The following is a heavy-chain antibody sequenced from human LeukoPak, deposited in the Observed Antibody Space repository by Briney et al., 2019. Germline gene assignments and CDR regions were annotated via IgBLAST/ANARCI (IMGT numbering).Heavy chain of an antibody. J-gene: IGHJ4*02. V-gene: IGHV3-7*01. CDR1: GFTFSSYW. CDR3: ARDRGIVVVVAAHQLFDY. CDR2: IKQDGSEK. D-gene: IGHD2-15*01. Sequence: GGSLRLSCAASGFTFSSYWMSWVRQAPGKGLEWVANIKQDGSEKYYVDSVKGRFTISRDNAKNSLYLQMNSLRAEDTAVYYYARDRGIVVVVAAHQLFDYWGQGTLVTVSS.